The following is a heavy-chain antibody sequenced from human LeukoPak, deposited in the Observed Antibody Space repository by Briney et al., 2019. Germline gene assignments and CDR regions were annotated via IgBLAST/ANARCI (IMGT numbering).Heavy chain of an antibody. Sequence: PSETLSLTCAVYGGSFSGYYWSWIRQPPGKGLEWIGEINHSGSTNYNPSLKSRVTISVDTSKNQFSLKLSSVTAADTAVYYCARGRFYSGYVDYWAREPWSPSPQ. CDR3: ARGRFYSGYVDY. V-gene: IGHV4-34*01. CDR1: GGSFSGYY. CDR2: INHSGST. D-gene: IGHD1-26*01. J-gene: IGHJ4*02.